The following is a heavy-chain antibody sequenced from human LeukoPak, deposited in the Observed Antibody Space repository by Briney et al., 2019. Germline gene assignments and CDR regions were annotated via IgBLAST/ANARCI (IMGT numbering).Heavy chain of an antibody. V-gene: IGHV3-23*01. Sequence: TGGSLRLSCAASGFTFSSHAMSWVRQAPGKGLEWVSIISSSGVSTYYADSVKGRVTISRDNANNMLSLQMNNLRADDTGVYYCVGRPDWALGPLDFWGQGTLVTVFS. CDR2: ISSSGVST. CDR3: VGRPDWALGPLDF. D-gene: IGHD3-9*01. J-gene: IGHJ4*02. CDR1: GFTFSSHA.